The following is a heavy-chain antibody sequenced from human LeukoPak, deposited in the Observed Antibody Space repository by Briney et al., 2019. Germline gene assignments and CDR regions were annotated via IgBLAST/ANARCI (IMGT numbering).Heavy chain of an antibody. J-gene: IGHJ5*02. V-gene: IGHV4-39*07. CDR3: ARVTSGWYGDWFDP. CDR2: IYYSGSI. Sequence: PSETLSLTCTVSGGSISSSSYYWGWIRQPPGKGLEWIGNIYYSGSIYYNPSLKSRVTISLDTSKNQFSLKLSPVTAADTAVYYCARVTSGWYGDWFDPWGQGTLVTVSS. D-gene: IGHD6-19*01. CDR1: GGSISSSSYY.